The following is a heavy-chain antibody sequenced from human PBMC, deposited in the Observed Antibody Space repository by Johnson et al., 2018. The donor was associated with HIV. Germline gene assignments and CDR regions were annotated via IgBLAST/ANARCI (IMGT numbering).Heavy chain of an antibody. CDR3: ATSLYYYDSSGFSFDAFDI. V-gene: IGHV3-NL1*01. Sequence: QVQLVESGGVVVQPGGSLRLSCAASGFTFDDYAMHWVRQAPGKGLEWVSVIYSGGNTYYADSVKDRFTISRDNSKNTLYLQMNSLRAEDTAVYYCATSLYYYDSSGFSFDAFDIWGQGTLVTVSS. J-gene: IGHJ3*02. CDR2: IYSGGNT. D-gene: IGHD3-22*01. CDR1: GFTFDDYA.